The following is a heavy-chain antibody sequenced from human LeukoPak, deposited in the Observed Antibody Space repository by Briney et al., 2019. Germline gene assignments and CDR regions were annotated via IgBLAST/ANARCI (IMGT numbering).Heavy chain of an antibody. CDR3: ARDAEIAAVGTGNYFDY. CDR1: GFTFSSYA. CDR2: ISYDGSNK. V-gene: IGHV3-30*04. Sequence: GGSLRLSCAASGFTFSSYAIHWVRQAPGKGLEWVAVISYDGSNKYYADSVKGRFTISRDNSKNTLHLEMNSLRVEDTAVYYCARDAEIAAVGTGNYFDYWGQGTLVTVSS. D-gene: IGHD6-13*01. J-gene: IGHJ4*02.